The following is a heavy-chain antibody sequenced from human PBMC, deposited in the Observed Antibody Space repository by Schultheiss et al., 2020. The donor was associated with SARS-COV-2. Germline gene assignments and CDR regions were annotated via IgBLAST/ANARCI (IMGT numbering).Heavy chain of an antibody. J-gene: IGHJ4*02. V-gene: IGHV3-23*01. CDR1: GFTFSSYA. CDR2: LSGSGGST. Sequence: GGSLRLSCAASGFTFSSYAMSWVRQAPGKGLEWVSALSGSGGSTYYADSVKGRFTISRDNSKNTLYLQMNSLRAEDTAVYYCANEAQYYDFWSGYYPFEDYWGQGTLVTVSS. D-gene: IGHD3-3*01. CDR3: ANEAQYYDFWSGYYPFEDY.